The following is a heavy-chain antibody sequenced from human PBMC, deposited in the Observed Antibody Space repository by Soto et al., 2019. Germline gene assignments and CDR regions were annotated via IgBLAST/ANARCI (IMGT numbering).Heavy chain of an antibody. J-gene: IGHJ6*02. V-gene: IGHV3-21*01. CDR1: GFNFSIYI. D-gene: IGHD2-15*01. Sequence: PWGSLILSCAASGFNFSIYIMNWVRQAPGNGLEWVSCIRATSSYIYYAESVNGRFTISRENAKNSLYLEMNSLRAEDTAVYYCARDSCSGGSCYSAYYGMDVWAQVTTVTV. CDR3: ARDSCSGGSCYSAYYGMDV. CDR2: IRATSSYI.